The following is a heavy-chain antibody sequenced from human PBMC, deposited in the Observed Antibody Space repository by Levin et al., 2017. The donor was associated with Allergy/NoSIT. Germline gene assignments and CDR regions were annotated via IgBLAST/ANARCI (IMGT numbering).Heavy chain of an antibody. CDR3: AKVVGEPGGYDYYYGMGA. V-gene: IGHV3-23*01. CDR2: ITGSGGTT. Sequence: GESLKISCAASGFTFNLYAMSWVRQAPGKGLEWVSSITGSGGTTYYADSVRGRFTISRDNSKNTLYVQLNSLRAEDTAVYYCAKVVGEPGGYDYYYGMGAWGQGTTVTVSS. J-gene: IGHJ6*02. D-gene: IGHD3-16*01. CDR1: GFTFNLYA.